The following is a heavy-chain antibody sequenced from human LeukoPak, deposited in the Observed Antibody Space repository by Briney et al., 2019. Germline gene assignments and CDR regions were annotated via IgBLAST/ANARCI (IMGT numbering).Heavy chain of an antibody. CDR2: ISYDGSNK. D-gene: IGHD5-12*01. V-gene: IGHV3-30*03. Sequence: GGSLRLSCAASGFTFSSYGMHWVRQAPGKGLEWVAVISYDGSNKYYADSVKGRFTISRDNSKNTLYLQMNSLRAEDTAVYYCARVVRPDFSGYDFKDYYYYGMDVWGQGTTVTVSS. J-gene: IGHJ6*02. CDR1: GFTFSSYG. CDR3: ARVVRPDFSGYDFKDYYYYGMDV.